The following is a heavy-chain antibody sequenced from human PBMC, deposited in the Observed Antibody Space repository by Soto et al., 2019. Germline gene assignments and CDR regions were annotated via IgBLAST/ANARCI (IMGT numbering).Heavy chain of an antibody. CDR1: GGTFSSYA. D-gene: IGHD5-18*01. Sequence: ASVKVSCKASGGTFSSYAISWVRQAPGQGLEWMGGVIPIFGTANYAQKFQGRVTITADESTSTAYMELSSLRSEDTAVYYCARDSPDTATVPGYYYGMDVWGQGTTVTVSS. CDR2: VIPIFGTA. V-gene: IGHV1-69*13. CDR3: ARDSPDTATVPGYYYGMDV. J-gene: IGHJ6*02.